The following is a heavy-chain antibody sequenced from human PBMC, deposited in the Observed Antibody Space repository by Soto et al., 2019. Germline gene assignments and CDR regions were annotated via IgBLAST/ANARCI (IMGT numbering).Heavy chain of an antibody. J-gene: IGHJ5*01. D-gene: IGHD5-12*01. Sequence: QVQLVESVGGLVKPGGSLSLACAASGFTFSDYYMIWIRQAPGKGLEWVSYISRSGSTIYYADSVKGRFTISRDNAKNSLDLQMNSLRAEDTAVYYCARGGYWFGYWGQGTLVTVSS. CDR1: GFTFSDYY. CDR3: ARGGYWFGY. CDR2: ISRSGSTI. V-gene: IGHV3-11*01.